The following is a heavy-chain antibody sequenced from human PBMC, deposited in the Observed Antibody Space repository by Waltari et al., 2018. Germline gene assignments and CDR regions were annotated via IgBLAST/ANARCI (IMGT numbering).Heavy chain of an antibody. CDR3: ASSPYDSSGYYMG. D-gene: IGHD3-22*01. CDR2: SSGTSTYI. V-gene: IGHV3-21*01. J-gene: IGHJ4*02. CDR1: GFTFNSYT. Sequence: EVHLVESGGGLVRPGGSLRLSCAASGFTFNSYTMNWVRQAPGRGLEGVSSSSGTSTYIYYSGSVKGRFTVSRDNAKNSLFLQMNSLRAEDTAVYYCASSPYDSSGYYMGWGQGTLVTVSS.